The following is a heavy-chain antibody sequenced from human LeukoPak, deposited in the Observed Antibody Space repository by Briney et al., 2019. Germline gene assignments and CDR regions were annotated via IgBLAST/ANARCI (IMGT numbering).Heavy chain of an antibody. CDR1: GFTFDDYA. Sequence: PGGSLRLSCAASGFTFDDYAMHWVRQAPGKGLEWVSLISWDGGSTYYADSVKGRFTISRDNSKNSLYLQMNSLRAEVTALYYCAKDSSGYYWDYWGQGTLVTVSS. D-gene: IGHD3-22*01. V-gene: IGHV3-43D*03. J-gene: IGHJ4*02. CDR2: ISWDGGST. CDR3: AKDSSGYYWDY.